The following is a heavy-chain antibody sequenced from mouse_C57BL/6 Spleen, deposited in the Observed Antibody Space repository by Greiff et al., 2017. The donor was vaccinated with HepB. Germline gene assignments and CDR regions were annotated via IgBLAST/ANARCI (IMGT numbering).Heavy chain of an antibody. CDR3: ARAHIYYEYDGVAY. J-gene: IGHJ3*01. Sequence: DVKLVESGGGLVKPGGSLKLSCAASGFSFSDYGMHWVRQAPEKGLEWVAYISSGSSTIYYADTVKGRFTISRDNAKNNLFLQMTSLRSEDTAMYYCARAHIYYEYDGVAYWGQGTLVTVSA. CDR2: ISSGSSTI. D-gene: IGHD2-4*01. CDR1: GFSFSDYG. V-gene: IGHV5-17*01.